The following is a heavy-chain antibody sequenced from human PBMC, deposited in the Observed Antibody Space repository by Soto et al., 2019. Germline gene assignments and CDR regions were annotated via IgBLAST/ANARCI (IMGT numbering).Heavy chain of an antibody. V-gene: IGHV3-48*03. D-gene: IGHD3-16*01. CDR2: ISSNGVNI. Sequence: SLRLSCVASGFTFSDYEMNWVRRAPGRGLEWLSYISSNGVNIYYADSVKGRFTVSRYNAKNSLYLHMNSLRADDTAIYYCGRNWGAIDLWGQGTLVTVSS. CDR1: GFTFSDYE. CDR3: GRNWGAIDL. J-gene: IGHJ5*02.